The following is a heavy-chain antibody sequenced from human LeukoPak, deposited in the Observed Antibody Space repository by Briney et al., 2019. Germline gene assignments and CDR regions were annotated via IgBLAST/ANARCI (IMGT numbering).Heavy chain of an antibody. CDR3: ARGSRYCSSTSCYYYYGMDV. CDR1: GGSFSGYY. J-gene: IGHJ6*02. D-gene: IGHD2-2*01. Sequence: PSETLSLTCAVYGGSFSGYYWSWIRQPPGKGLEWIGEINHSGSTNYNPSLKSRVTISVDTFKNQFSLKLSSVTAADTAVYYCARGSRYCSSTSCYYYYGMDVWGQGTTVTVSS. V-gene: IGHV4-34*01. CDR2: INHSGST.